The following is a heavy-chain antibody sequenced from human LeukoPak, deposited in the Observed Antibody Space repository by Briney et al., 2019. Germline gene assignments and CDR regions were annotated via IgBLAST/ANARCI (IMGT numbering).Heavy chain of an antibody. CDR3: ARGRDQYYYDSSGYFNRY. J-gene: IGHJ4*02. D-gene: IGHD3-22*01. V-gene: IGHV3-21*01. CDR2: ISSSASNI. Sequence: ISSSASNIYYADSVRGRVTISRDNAKNSLYLQMNSLRAEDTAVYYCARGRDQYYYDSSGYFNRYWGQGTLVTVSS.